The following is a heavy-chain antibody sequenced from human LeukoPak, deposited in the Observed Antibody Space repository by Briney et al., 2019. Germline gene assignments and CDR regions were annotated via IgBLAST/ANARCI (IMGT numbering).Heavy chain of an antibody. V-gene: IGHV1-2*02. D-gene: IGHD3-22*01. CDR2: INPNSGAT. Sequence: ASVKASCKASGYTFTGYYIHWVRQAPGQGLEWMGWINPNSGATKYAQKFQGRVTMTRDTSITTAYMQLSRLRSDDTAVYYCAREESSGYNWFDPWGQGTLVTVSS. CDR3: AREESSGYNWFDP. CDR1: GYTFTGYY. J-gene: IGHJ5*02.